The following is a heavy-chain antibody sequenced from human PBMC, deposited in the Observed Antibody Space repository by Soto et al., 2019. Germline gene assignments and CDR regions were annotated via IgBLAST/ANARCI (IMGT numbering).Heavy chain of an antibody. CDR2: LGFDGGGR. J-gene: IGHJ6*02. D-gene: IGHD1-26*01. Sequence: GGSLRLFCAASGFDFSSYGMHWVRQTPGKGLEWVAVLGFDGGGRYYADSVKGRFTISRDNSKKMLYLQMDSLRAEDTALYYCAREPVGPDYGMDVWGQGTTVTVSS. V-gene: IGHV3-33*01. CDR3: AREPVGPDYGMDV. CDR1: GFDFSSYG.